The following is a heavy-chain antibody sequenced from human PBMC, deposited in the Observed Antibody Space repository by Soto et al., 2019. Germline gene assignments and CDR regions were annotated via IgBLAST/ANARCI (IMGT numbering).Heavy chain of an antibody. CDR1: GFAFSLYG. CDR2: ISASGDAT. Sequence: EVQLLESGGGLEQPGNSLRLSCAASGFAFSLYGMSWVRQVPGQGLRSVAMISASGDATYYADSVRGRFTISRDNFKNTVHLQMNSLRVEDTAVYYCTRDPRMPLACWGQGTLVNVSS. D-gene: IGHD2-2*01. CDR3: TRDPRMPLAC. V-gene: IGHV3-23*01. J-gene: IGHJ4*02.